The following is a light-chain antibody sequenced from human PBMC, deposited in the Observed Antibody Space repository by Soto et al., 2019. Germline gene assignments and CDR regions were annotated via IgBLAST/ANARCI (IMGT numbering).Light chain of an antibody. J-gene: IGKJ4*01. CDR3: QQLNSYPLT. V-gene: IGKV1-9*01. Sequence: DIHLTQSPSFLSASVGDRVSITCRASQDINSFLAWYQQKPGKAPNLLIDAGFTLQSGVPSRFSGSGSGTEFTLTISSLQPEDFATYYCQQLNSYPLTFGGGTKVEIK. CDR2: AGF. CDR1: QDINSF.